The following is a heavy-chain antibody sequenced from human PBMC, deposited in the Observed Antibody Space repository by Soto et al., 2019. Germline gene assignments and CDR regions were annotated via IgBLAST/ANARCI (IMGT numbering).Heavy chain of an antibody. V-gene: IGHV5-51*01. D-gene: IGHD2-21*01. CDR1: GYSFTHNW. Sequence: PGESLKISCQASGYSFTHNWIAWVRQKPGKGLEWLGVIYPLDSFTKYSPSFEGQVTMSVDKSVNTASLLLNSLKASDSAIYFCARVIVPQVSPLGGLDVPGQGTTVPVSS. J-gene: IGHJ6*02. CDR3: ARVIVPQVSPLGGLDV. CDR2: IYPLDSFT.